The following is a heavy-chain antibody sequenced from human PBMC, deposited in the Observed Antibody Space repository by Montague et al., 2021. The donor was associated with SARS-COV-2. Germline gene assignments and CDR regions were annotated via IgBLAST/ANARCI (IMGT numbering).Heavy chain of an antibody. Sequence: SETLSLTCTVSGASVRSGNSYWNWIRQPPGKGLEWIGYIYDGGAVNYNPSLGSRVTISTDTSKNQLSLKVNSVTAADTAVYYCVRDHPYGGPRGAYDIWGQGTVVTVSS. D-gene: IGHD4-23*01. CDR3: VRDHPYGGPRGAYDI. CDR1: GASVRSGNSY. CDR2: IYDGGAV. J-gene: IGHJ3*02. V-gene: IGHV4-61*01.